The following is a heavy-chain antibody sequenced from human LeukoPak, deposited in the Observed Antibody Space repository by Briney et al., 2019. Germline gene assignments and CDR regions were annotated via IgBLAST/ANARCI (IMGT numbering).Heavy chain of an antibody. CDR1: GGSISSDH. CDR2: IYYIGSA. CDR3: ARHREHHTVTNSFDY. V-gene: IGHV4-59*08. Sequence: SETLSLTCTVSGGSISSDHWNWIRQPPGKGLEWIGYIYYIGSANYNPSLKSRVTISVDTSKNQFSLKLKSVTAADTAVYFCARHREHHTVTNSFDYWGKGTPVTVSS. D-gene: IGHD4-17*01. J-gene: IGHJ4*02.